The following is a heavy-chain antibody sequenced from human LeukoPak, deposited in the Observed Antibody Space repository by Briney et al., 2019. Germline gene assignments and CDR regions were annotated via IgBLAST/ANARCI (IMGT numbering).Heavy chain of an antibody. CDR2: MHNSESA. J-gene: IGHJ3*02. Sequence: PSETLSLSCSVSGASTSHFYWNWIRQPPGKGLEWIGYMHNSESAKHSPSLKSRVTISIDTSKNQFSLQLTSVTAADTAIYYCARSAEWLRNAFDIWGQGTMVSVSS. CDR3: ARSAEWLRNAFDI. V-gene: IGHV4-59*01. CDR1: GASTSHFY. D-gene: IGHD5-12*01.